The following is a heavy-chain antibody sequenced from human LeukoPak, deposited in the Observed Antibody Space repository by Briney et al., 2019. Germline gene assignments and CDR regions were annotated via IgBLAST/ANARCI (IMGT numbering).Heavy chain of an antibody. D-gene: IGHD2/OR15-2a*01. CDR1: GFTFSSYA. CDR2: ISGSGGST. CDR3: AKDLSALSYYYYYMDV. V-gene: IGHV3-23*01. Sequence: PGGSLRLSCAASGFTFSSYAMSWVRQAPGKGLEWVSAISGSGGSTYYADSVKGRFTISRDNSKNTLYLQMNSLRAEDTAVYYCAKDLSALSYYYYYMDVWGKGTTVTVSS. J-gene: IGHJ6*03.